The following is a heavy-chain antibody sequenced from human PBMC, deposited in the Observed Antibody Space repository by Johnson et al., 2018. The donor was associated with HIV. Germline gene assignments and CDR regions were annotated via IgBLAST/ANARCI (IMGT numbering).Heavy chain of an antibody. V-gene: IGHV3-73*01. Sequence: VQLVESGGGLVQPGGSLKLSCAASGFTFSGSAMHWVRQASGKGLEWVGHIRSKANSYATAYAASVKGRFTISRDDSKNTAYLQMNSLKTEDTAVYYCTTLRLLDIWGQGTMVTVSS. CDR2: IRSKANSYAT. CDR3: TTLRLLDI. D-gene: IGHD6-25*01. CDR1: GFTFSGSA. J-gene: IGHJ3*02.